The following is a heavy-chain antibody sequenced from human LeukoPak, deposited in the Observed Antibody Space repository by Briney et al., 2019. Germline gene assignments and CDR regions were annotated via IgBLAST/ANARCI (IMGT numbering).Heavy chain of an antibody. CDR2: INHSGST. V-gene: IGHV4-34*01. CDR1: GGSFSGYY. CDR3: ARGRVLGFGEPLYYFDY. D-gene: IGHD3-10*01. J-gene: IGHJ4*02. Sequence: PSETLSLTCAVYGGSFSGYYWSWIRQPPGKGLEWIGEINHSGSTNYNPSLKSRVTIPVDTSKNQFSLKLSSVTAADTAVYYCARGRVLGFGEPLYYFDYWGQGTLVTVSS.